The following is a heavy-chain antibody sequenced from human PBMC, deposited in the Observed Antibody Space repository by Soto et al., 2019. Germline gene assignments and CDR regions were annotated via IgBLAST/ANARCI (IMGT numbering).Heavy chain of an antibody. V-gene: IGHV4-34*01. D-gene: IGHD4-4*01. Sequence: ASENLSLNCAGSGGAFSGKYWAWIRQPPGKGLEWIGEISQSGNTNYHPSLKSRVTISVDTSKNQFSLNLSSVTAADTADYYCARGHLPGGNSFYFDYWGQGSRVTVSS. CDR3: ARGHLPGGNSFYFDY. CDR1: GGAFSGKY. J-gene: IGHJ4*02. CDR2: ISQSGNT.